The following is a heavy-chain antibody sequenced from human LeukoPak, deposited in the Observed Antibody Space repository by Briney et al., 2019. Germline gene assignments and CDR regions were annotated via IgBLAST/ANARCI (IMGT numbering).Heavy chain of an antibody. CDR3: ANAGGDSRPHDY. J-gene: IGHJ4*02. V-gene: IGHV3-23*01. CDR1: GFSFSSHA. Sequence: AGSLSLSCAGSGFSFSSHAMSWVRQAPRQGPELVSAISGSGHTTSYADAVKGRFAISRDNSKNTLSLQMSSLRAEDTAVYYCANAGGDSRPHDYWGQGTLVTVSS. D-gene: IGHD2-21*02. CDR2: ISGSGHTT.